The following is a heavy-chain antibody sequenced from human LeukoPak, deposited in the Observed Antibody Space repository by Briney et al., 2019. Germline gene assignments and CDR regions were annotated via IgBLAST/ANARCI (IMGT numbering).Heavy chain of an antibody. D-gene: IGHD1-26*01. J-gene: IGHJ3*02. CDR3: ARHLIVGATEGAFDI. CDR1: GLTRGSNY. CDR2: IYSGGST. Sequence: PPGGSLRLSCAATGLTRGSNYMSWVRQAPGKGLEWVSVIYSGGSTYYADSVKGRFTISRDNSKNTLYLQMNSLRAEDTAVYYCARHLIVGATEGAFDIWGQGTMVTVSS. V-gene: IGHV3-66*02.